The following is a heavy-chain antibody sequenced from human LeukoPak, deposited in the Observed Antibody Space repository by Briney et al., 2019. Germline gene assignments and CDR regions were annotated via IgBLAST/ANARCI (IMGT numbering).Heavy chain of an antibody. CDR3: ARGIYYYYTSGHGAFDY. D-gene: IGHD3-22*01. CDR1: GYTFTNYG. Sequence: ASVKASCKTSGYTFTNYGISWVRQAPGQGLEWMGWISPYNGNTNYAQKFQGRVTLTTDTSTSTAHMELRSLRSDDTALYYCARGIYYYYTSGHGAFDYWGQGTLVTVSS. CDR2: ISPYNGNT. J-gene: IGHJ4*02. V-gene: IGHV1-18*01.